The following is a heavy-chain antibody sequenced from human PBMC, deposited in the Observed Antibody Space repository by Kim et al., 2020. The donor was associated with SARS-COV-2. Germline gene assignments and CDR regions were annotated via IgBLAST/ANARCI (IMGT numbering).Heavy chain of an antibody. D-gene: IGHD6-13*01. V-gene: IGHV3-30-3*01. CDR3: ASSSIAAAGTRSFVPVPPYY. J-gene: IGHJ4*02. Sequence: GGSLRLSCAASGFTFSSYAMHWVRQAPGKGLEWVAVISYDGSNKYYADSVKGRFTISRDNSKNTLYLQMNSLRAEDTAVYYCASSSIAAAGTRSFVPVPPYYWGQGTLVTVSS. CDR2: ISYDGSNK. CDR1: GFTFSSYA.